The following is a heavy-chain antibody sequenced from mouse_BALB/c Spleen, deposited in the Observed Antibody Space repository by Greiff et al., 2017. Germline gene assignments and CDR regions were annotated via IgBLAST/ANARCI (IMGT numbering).Heavy chain of an antibody. Sequence: VQLQQSGPQLVRPGASVKISCKASGYSFTSYWMHWVKQRPGQGLEWIGMIDPSDSETRLNQKFKDKATLTVDKSSSTAYMQLSSPTSEDSAVYYCALVWEGAMDYWGQGTSVTVSS. V-gene: IGHV1-74*01. D-gene: IGHD2-10*02. CDR3: ALVWEGAMDY. CDR2: IDPSDSET. CDR1: GYSFTSYW. J-gene: IGHJ4*01.